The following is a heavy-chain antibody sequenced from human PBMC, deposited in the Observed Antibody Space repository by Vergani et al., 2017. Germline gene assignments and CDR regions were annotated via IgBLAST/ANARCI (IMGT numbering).Heavy chain of an antibody. CDR2: IIPIFGTA. J-gene: IGHJ4*02. V-gene: IGHV1-69*13. CDR3: ASLIVGGHPGPIVDY. Sequence: QVQLVQSGAEVKKPGASVKVSCKASGHTFSTYAISWVRQAPGQGLQWMGGIIPIFGTANYAQKFQGRVTITADESTSTAYMELSSLRSEDTAVYYCASLIVGGHPGPIVDYWGQGSLVTVSS. CDR1: GHTFSTYA. D-gene: IGHD1-26*01.